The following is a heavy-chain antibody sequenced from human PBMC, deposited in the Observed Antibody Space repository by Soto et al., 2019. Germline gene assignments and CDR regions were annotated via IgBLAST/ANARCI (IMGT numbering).Heavy chain of an antibody. CDR3: ARVNRLRQQLVRSGPLDY. V-gene: IGHV1-2*02. CDR1: GYTFTGYY. Sequence: ASVKVSCKASGYTFTGYYIHWVRQAPGQGLEWMGCIDPNSGDTNYAQKFQGRVTMTRDTSTSTVYMELSSLRSEDTAVYYCARVNRLRQQLVRSGPLDYWGQGTLVTVSS. CDR2: IDPNSGDT. J-gene: IGHJ4*02. D-gene: IGHD6-13*01.